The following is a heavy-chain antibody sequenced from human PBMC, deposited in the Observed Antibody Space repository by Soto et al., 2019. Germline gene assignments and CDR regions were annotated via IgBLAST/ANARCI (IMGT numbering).Heavy chain of an antibody. J-gene: IGHJ4*02. CDR2: IRSKAYGGTT. Sequence: EVQLVESGGGLVQPWRSLILSCTASGFTFGDYAMSWFRQAAGKGLEWVGFIRSKAYGGTTEYAASVKGRFNISRDDSKSIAYLQMNSLKTEDTAVYYCTRDQERIHYYFDYLGQGTLVTLSS. V-gene: IGHV3-49*03. CDR1: GFTFGDYA. CDR3: TRDQERIHYYFDY.